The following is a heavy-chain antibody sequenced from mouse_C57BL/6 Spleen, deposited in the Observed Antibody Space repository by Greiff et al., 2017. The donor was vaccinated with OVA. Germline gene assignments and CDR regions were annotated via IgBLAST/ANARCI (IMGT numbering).Heavy chain of an antibody. V-gene: IGHV1-55*01. Sequence: VQLQQSGAELVKPGASVKMSCKASGYTFTSYWITWVKQRPGQGLEWIGDIYPGSGSTNYNEKFKSKATLTVDTSSSTAYMQLSSLTSEDSAVYYCARITTVVARGYWYFDVWGTGTTVTVSS. CDR2: IYPGSGST. J-gene: IGHJ1*03. D-gene: IGHD1-1*01. CDR1: GYTFTSYW. CDR3: ARITTVVARGYWYFDV.